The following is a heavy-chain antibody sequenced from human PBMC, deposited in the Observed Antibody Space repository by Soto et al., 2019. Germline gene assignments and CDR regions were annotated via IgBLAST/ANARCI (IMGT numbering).Heavy chain of an antibody. CDR1: GGSINSSDHF. D-gene: IGHD3-10*02. J-gene: IGHJ5*02. V-gene: IGHV4-39*01. CDR3: ARQRVLSTNMFITSFDP. CDR2: VYYTETT. Sequence: SETLSLTCSLSGGSINSSDHFWGWIRQTPGKGLEWIGSVYYTETTYYNPSLKSPVTISVETSRNTFSLKVNSVTAADTGIYYCARQRVLSTNMFITSFDPWGQGTRVTVS.